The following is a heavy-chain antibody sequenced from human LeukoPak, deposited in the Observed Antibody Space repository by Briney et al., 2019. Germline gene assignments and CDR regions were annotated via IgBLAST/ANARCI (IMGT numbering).Heavy chain of an antibody. CDR1: GFTFSSYS. D-gene: IGHD6-13*01. V-gene: IGHV3-21*01. Sequence: GGSLRLSCAASGFTFSSYSMNWVRQAPGKGLEWVSSISSSSSYIYYADSVKGRFTISRDNAKNSLYLQMNSLRAEDTAVYYCARDFSGYSSSWYYYGMDVWGQGTTVTVSS. J-gene: IGHJ6*02. CDR3: ARDFSGYSSSWYYYGMDV. CDR2: ISSSSSYI.